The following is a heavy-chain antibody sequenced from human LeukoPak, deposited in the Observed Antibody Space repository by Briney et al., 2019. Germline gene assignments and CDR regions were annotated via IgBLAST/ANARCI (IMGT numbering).Heavy chain of an antibody. J-gene: IGHJ4*02. D-gene: IGHD3-3*01. CDR2: ISYSGKT. CDR3: AMNDFWSGYYGH. V-gene: IGHV4-39*01. Sequence: PSETLSLTCIVSGGSVSNSDFYWGWIRQPPGRGLEWIGNISYSGKTFYNPSLKSRVTISADTTQNQLSLRLTSVTAADTAVYFCAMNDFWSGYYGHGDQEILVTVS. CDR1: GGSVSNSDFY.